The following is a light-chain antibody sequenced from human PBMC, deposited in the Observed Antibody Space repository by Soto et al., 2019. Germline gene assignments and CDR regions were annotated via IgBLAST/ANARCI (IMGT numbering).Light chain of an antibody. Sequence: EIVMTQSPATLSVSAGERATLSCRASQNVSTSLDWYQQKPGQAPRLLIYNASKRAIGTPARISGSGSGTDFTLTISSLEPEDFAVYYCQQCTNWPPLTFGGGTKVDIK. CDR3: QQCTNWPPLT. V-gene: IGKV3-11*01. J-gene: IGKJ4*01. CDR2: NAS. CDR1: QNVSTS.